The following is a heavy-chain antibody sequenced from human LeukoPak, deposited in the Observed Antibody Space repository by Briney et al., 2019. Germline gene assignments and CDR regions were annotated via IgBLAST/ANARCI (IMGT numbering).Heavy chain of an antibody. J-gene: IGHJ6*03. D-gene: IGHD6-19*01. V-gene: IGHV1-18*04. Sequence: ASVKVSCKASGYTFTGYYMHWVRQAPGQGLEWMGWISAYNGNTDYAQKLQGRVTMTTDTSTSTAYMELRSLRSDDTAVYYCAQTSQGYSSGWSYYYYYMDVWGKGTTVTVSS. CDR3: AQTSQGYSSGWSYYYYYMDV. CDR1: GYTFTGYY. CDR2: ISAYNGNT.